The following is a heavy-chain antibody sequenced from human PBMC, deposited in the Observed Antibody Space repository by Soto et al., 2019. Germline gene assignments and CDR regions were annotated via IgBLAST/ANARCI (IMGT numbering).Heavy chain of an antibody. J-gene: IGHJ5*02. CDR3: ARGTWFDP. Sequence: SETLSLTCTVSGGSISADYWNWIRQPPGKGLELIGYVYYTGSTNYNPSLKSRVSLSLDPSKNQFALNLRSVTAADTAVYFCARGTWFDPWGQGTLVTVSS. CDR1: GGSISADY. CDR2: VYYTGST. V-gene: IGHV4-59*01.